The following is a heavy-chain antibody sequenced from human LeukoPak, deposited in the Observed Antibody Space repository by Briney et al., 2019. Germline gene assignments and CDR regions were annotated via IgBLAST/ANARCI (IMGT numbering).Heavy chain of an antibody. CDR1: GYTFTGYY. CDR2: INPNSGGT. CDR3: ARDVAAAGNFDY. D-gene: IGHD6-13*01. Sequence: ASVKVSCKASGYTFTGYYMHWVRQAPGQGLEWMGWINPNSGGTNYAQKLQGRVTMTTDTSTSTAYMELRSLRSDDTAVYYCARDVAAAGNFDYWGQGTLVTVSS. J-gene: IGHJ4*02. V-gene: IGHV1-2*02.